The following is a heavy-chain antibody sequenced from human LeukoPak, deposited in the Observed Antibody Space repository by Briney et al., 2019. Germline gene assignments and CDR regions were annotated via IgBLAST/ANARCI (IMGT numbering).Heavy chain of an antibody. CDR2: INTNTGNP. D-gene: IGHD3-22*01. V-gene: IGHV7-4-1*02. CDR1: GYTFTNYA. CDR3: ARWDYDSSGYALYYFDY. Sequence: ASVKVSCKASGYTFTNYAMNWVRQAPGQGLEWMGWINTNTGNPTYAQGFTGRFVFSLDTSVSTAYLQISSLKAEDTAVYYCARWDYDSSGYALYYFDYWGQGTLVTVSS. J-gene: IGHJ4*02.